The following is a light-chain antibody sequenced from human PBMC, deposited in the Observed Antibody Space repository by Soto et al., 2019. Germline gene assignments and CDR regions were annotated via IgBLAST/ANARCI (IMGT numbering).Light chain of an antibody. V-gene: IGKV1-39*01. CDR1: QSISGH. Sequence: DIQMTQSPSSLSASVGDVVSITCRASQSISGHLNWYQQKPGRAPKLLILAASSLQSGVPSRFSGGGSGTDFTLTISSLEPEDFATYYCQQSDSLPQTFGPGTKVDNK. J-gene: IGKJ1*01. CDR2: AAS. CDR3: QQSDSLPQT.